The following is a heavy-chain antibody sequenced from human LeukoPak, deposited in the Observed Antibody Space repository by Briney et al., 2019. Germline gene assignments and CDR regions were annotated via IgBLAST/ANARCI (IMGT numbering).Heavy chain of an antibody. CDR3: ARSDLYGDYPPGKY. V-gene: IGHV4-59*01. Sequence: SETLSLTCTVSGGSINNYYWSWIRQYPGKGLEWIGYISYSGSTNYNPSLKSRVTISLETSKTQFSLRLKSVTTADTAVYYCARSDLYGDYPPGKYWGQGTLVTVSS. J-gene: IGHJ4*02. CDR2: ISYSGST. CDR1: GGSINNYY. D-gene: IGHD4-17*01.